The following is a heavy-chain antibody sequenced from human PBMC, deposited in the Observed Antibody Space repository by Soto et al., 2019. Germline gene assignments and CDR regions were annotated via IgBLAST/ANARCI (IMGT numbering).Heavy chain of an antibody. D-gene: IGHD3-10*01. CDR3: AKVRDYYGSGNYHFDY. J-gene: IGHJ4*02. CDR2: INPRSGST. Sequence: QVQLVQSGAEVKKPGASVRVSCKASGYTFTTYYVHWVRQAPGQGLEWMGRINPRSGSTTYAQKFRGRVTVTSDTSTTTVYMDLSSLRSEDTAMYYCAKVRDYYGSGNYHFDYWGQGTLVTVSS. V-gene: IGHV1-46*03. CDR1: GYTFTTYY.